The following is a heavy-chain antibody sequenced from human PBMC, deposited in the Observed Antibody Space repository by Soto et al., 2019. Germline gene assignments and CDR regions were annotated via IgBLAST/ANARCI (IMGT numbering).Heavy chain of an antibody. Sequence: SVKVACQASGCSLISYAIIWVRQAPGQGLEWMGGIIPIFGTANYAQKFQGRVTITADESTSTAYMELSSLRSEDTAVYYCARETGGGHGYSNYDYYGMDVCGQGTTVTVSS. D-gene: IGHD4-4*01. J-gene: IGHJ6*02. CDR3: ARETGGGHGYSNYDYYGMDV. V-gene: IGHV1-69*13. CDR1: GCSLISYA. CDR2: IIPIFGTA.